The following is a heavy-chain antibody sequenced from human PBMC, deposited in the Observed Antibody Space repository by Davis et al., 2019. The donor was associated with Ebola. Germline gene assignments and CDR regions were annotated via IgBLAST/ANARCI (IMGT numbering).Heavy chain of an antibody. CDR3: ARDSTGYPSDL. CDR1: GFTFSSYA. J-gene: IGHJ4*02. V-gene: IGHV3-23*01. Sequence: GGSLRLSCVASGFTFSSYAMNWVRQAPGKGLEWVSGISGSGGSTSYADSVKGRFTISRDNAKNTLYLQMNSLRAEDTAVYYCARDSTGYPSDLWGQGTLVTVSS. D-gene: IGHD3-9*01. CDR2: ISGSGGST.